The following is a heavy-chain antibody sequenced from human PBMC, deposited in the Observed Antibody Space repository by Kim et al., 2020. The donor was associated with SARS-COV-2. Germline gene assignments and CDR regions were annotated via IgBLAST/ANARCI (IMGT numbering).Heavy chain of an antibody. Sequence: YTDYADSVKGRFTISGDNTKDSLFLQMNSLRAEDTGVYYCARFDGYGMDVWGQGTTITVSS. CDR3: ARFDGYGMDV. CDR2: YT. D-gene: IGHD3-9*01. J-gene: IGHJ6*02. V-gene: IGHV3-11*06.